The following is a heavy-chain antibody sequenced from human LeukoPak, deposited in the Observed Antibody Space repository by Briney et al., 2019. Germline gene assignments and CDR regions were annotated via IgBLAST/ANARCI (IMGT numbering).Heavy chain of an antibody. D-gene: IGHD5-12*01. CDR3: ARDVGGYSGYDLGWFDP. CDR1: GGTFSSYA. V-gene: IGHV1-69*04. Sequence: ASVKVSCKASGGTFSSYAISWVRQAPGQGLEWMGRIIPILGIANYAQKFQGRVTITADKSTSTAYMELSSLRSEDTAVYYCARDVGGYSGYDLGWFDPWGQGTLVTVSS. J-gene: IGHJ5*02. CDR2: IIPILGIA.